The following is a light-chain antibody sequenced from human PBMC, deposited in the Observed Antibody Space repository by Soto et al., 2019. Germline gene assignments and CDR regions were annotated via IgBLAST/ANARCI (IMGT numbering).Light chain of an antibody. CDR3: QQYNNWPYT. J-gene: IGKJ5*01. V-gene: IGKV3-15*01. CDR2: GAS. CDR1: QNVNTN. Sequence: EIVMAQSPATLSVSPGDRATLSCRASQNVNTNLAWYQQKPGQAPRLLIYGASTRATGIPARFSGSGSGTEFSLTISSLQSEDFAVYSCQQYNNWPYTFGQGTRLEI.